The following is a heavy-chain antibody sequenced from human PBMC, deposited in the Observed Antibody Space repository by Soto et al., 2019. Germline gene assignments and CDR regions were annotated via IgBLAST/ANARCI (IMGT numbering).Heavy chain of an antibody. D-gene: IGHD4-17*01. CDR3: ARHPAYGDFFDY. CDR1: GGSISSSSFH. CDR2: IYYSGST. Sequence: SETLSLTCTVSGGSISSSSFHWGWIRQPPGKGLEWIGSIYYSGSTYYNPSLKSRVTISVDTSKNQFSLKLSSVTAADTAVYYCARHPAYGDFFDYWGQGTLVTVSS. J-gene: IGHJ4*02. V-gene: IGHV4-39*01.